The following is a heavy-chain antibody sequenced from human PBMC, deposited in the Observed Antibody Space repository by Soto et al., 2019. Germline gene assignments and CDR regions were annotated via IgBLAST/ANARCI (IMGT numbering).Heavy chain of an antibody. Sequence: ASVKVSCKASGYTFNRYGISWVRQAPGQGLEWMGWISVYNGKTKYAQKLQGRVTMTTDTSTSTAYMELRSLRSDDTAVYYCARIVGADRRWFDPWGQGTLVTVSS. CDR2: ISVYNGKT. CDR3: ARIVGADRRWFDP. J-gene: IGHJ5*02. D-gene: IGHD1-26*01. V-gene: IGHV1-18*01. CDR1: GYTFNRYG.